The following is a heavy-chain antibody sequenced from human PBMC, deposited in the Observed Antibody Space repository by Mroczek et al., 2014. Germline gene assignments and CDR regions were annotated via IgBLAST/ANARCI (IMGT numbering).Heavy chain of an antibody. CDR1: GGSISSGSYY. Sequence: QVQLQQWGPGLVKPSQTLSLTCTVSGGSISSGSYYWSWIRQPAGKGLEWIGRIYTSGSTNYNPSLKSRVTISVDTSKNQFSLKLSSVTAADTAVYYCARGHIVVVTGVGSMDVWGQGTTVTVSS. CDR2: IYTSGST. V-gene: IGHV4-61*02. CDR3: ARGHIVVVTGVGSMDV. J-gene: IGHJ6*02. D-gene: IGHD2-21*02.